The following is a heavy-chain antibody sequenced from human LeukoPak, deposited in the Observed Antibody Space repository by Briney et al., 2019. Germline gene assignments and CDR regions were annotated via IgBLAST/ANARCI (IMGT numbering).Heavy chain of an antibody. CDR3: ATTGGSGWTFDY. Sequence: GGSLRLSCEASGFTFSTYGFHWVRQAPGKGLEWVSFISYDGTKRDHADSARGRFTISRENSKNTMYLQMNILRIEDTAVYYCATTGGSGWTFDYWGQGTLVTVSS. CDR1: GFTFSTYG. D-gene: IGHD6-19*01. CDR2: ISYDGTKR. V-gene: IGHV3-30*03. J-gene: IGHJ4*02.